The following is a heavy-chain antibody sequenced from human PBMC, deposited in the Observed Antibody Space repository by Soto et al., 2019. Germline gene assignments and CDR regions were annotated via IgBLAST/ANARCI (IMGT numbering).Heavy chain of an antibody. Sequence: EVQLVESGGGLVQPGGSLRLSCAASGFTVSSNYMSWVRQAPGKGLEWVSIIYSGSTTYYADSVKGRFTISRDNSKNTLYLQMNSLRAEDTAVNYCATSQAARYYFDYWGQGTLVTVSS. CDR3: ATSQAARYYFDY. CDR2: IYSGSTT. J-gene: IGHJ4*02. V-gene: IGHV3-66*01. CDR1: GFTVSSNY. D-gene: IGHD6-6*01.